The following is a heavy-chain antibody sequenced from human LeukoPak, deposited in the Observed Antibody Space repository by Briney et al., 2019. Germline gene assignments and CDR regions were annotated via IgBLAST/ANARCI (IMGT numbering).Heavy chain of an antibody. CDR2: LCSAGDT. Sequence: GGSLRLSCAASGFTFSRYDMHWVRHSAGRGLEWVSGLCSAGDTFYAATVKGRFTISRENAKNSLYIQMNSLRAGDTAVYYCVRAGNAVLGYSGMDVWGQGTTVTVSS. CDR1: GFTFSRYD. CDR3: VRAGNAVLGYSGMDV. D-gene: IGHD2-2*01. J-gene: IGHJ6*02. V-gene: IGHV3-13*04.